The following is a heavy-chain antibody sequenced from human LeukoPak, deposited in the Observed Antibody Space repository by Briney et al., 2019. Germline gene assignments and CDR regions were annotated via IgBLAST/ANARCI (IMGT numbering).Heavy chain of an antibody. D-gene: IGHD3-22*01. CDR2: MNPNSGNT. J-gene: IGHJ4*02. V-gene: IGHV1-8*02. CDR1: GGTFSSYA. CDR3: ARSAYYDSSGYYYHY. Sequence: ASVKVSCKASGGTFSSYAISWVRQAPGQGLEWMGWMNPNSGNTGYAQKFQGRVTMTRNTSISTAYMELSSLRSEDTAVYYCARSAYYDSSGYYYHYWGQGTLVTVSS.